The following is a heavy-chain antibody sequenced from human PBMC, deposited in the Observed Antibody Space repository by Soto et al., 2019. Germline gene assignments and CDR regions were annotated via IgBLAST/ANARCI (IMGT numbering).Heavy chain of an antibody. J-gene: IGHJ4*02. V-gene: IGHV3-7*01. CDR1: GFTFSSYW. CDR2: IKQDGSEK. D-gene: IGHD3-3*01. Sequence: GGSLRLSCAASGFTFSSYWMSWVRQAPGKGLEWVANIKQDGSEKYYVDSVKGRFTISRDNAKNSLYLQMNSLRAEDTAVYYCARTNYDFWSGYPYYFDYWGQGTLVTVSS. CDR3: ARTNYDFWSGYPYYFDY.